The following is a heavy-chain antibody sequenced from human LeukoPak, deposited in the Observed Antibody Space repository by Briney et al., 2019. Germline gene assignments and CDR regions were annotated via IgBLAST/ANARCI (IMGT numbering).Heavy chain of an antibody. CDR2: IYHSGST. Sequence: SETLSLTCTVSGGSISSGTYYWSWIRQLPGKGLEWIGYIYHSGSTHYNPSLKSRVSISVDTSENQFSLKLSSVTAADTAVYYCARTCGDSCNYYYAMDDWGQGTTVTVSS. CDR1: GGSISSGTYY. V-gene: IGHV4-31*03. CDR3: ARTCGDSCNYYYAMDD. J-gene: IGHJ6*02. D-gene: IGHD4-17*01.